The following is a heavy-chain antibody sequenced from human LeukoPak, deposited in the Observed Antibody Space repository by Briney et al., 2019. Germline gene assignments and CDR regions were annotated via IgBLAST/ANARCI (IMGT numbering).Heavy chain of an antibody. CDR1: GFTFTSYS. J-gene: IGHJ3*02. CDR2: ISSSVSYI. V-gene: IGHV3-21*01. D-gene: IGHD3-10*01. CDR3: ASTDYYGSGSSAFDI. Sequence: PGGSLRLSCAASGFTFTSYSTNWVRQAPGKGLEWVSSISSSVSYIYYADSVKGRFTISRDNAKNSLYLQMNSLRAEDTAVYYCASTDYYGSGSSAFDIWGQGTMVTVSS.